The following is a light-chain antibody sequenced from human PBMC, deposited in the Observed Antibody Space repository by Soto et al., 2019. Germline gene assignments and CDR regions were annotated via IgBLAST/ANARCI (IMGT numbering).Light chain of an antibody. V-gene: IGKV3-11*01. Sequence: EIVLTQSPATLSLSPGERATLSCRASQSVSSFFVWYQQKRGQAPRLLIYVASKRATGIPARFSGSGSGTDFTLTISSLEPEDFAVYYCQQRLDWPLTFGGGTTVEIK. CDR2: VAS. CDR3: QQRLDWPLT. J-gene: IGKJ4*01. CDR1: QSVSSF.